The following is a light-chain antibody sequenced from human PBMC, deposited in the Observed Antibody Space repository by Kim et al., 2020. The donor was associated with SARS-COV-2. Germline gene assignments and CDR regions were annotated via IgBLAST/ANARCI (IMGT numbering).Light chain of an antibody. CDR3: QSYDSNNRGI. J-gene: IGLJ2*01. CDR2: EDS. V-gene: IGLV6-57*02. CDR1: SGNIASKY. Sequence: KTVTISCTGSSGNIASKYVQWYQQRPGTAPTTVIYEDSQRPSGVPDRFSGSVDSSSNSASLTISGLKTEDEADYYCQSYDSNNRGIFGGGTKLTVL.